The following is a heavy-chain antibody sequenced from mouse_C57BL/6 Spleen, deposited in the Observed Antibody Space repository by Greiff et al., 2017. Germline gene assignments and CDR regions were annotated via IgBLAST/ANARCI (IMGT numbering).Heavy chain of an antibody. D-gene: IGHD2-4*01. CDR2: IDPSDSYT. Sequence: VQLQQPGAELVKPGASVKLSCKASGYTFTSYWMQWVKQRPGQGLEWIGEIDPSDSYTNYNQKFKGKATLTVDTSSSTAYMQLSSLTSEDSAVYYCAYYDYDVEDAMDYWGQGTSVTVSS. CDR3: AYYDYDVEDAMDY. V-gene: IGHV1-50*01. J-gene: IGHJ4*01. CDR1: GYTFTSYW.